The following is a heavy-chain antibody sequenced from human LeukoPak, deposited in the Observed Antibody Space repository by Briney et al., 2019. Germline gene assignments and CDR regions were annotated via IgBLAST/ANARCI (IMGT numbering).Heavy chain of an antibody. Sequence: PGGSLRLSCAASGFTFSSYGMHWVRQAPGKGLEWVAAIWYDGSIQYYADSVKGRFTISRDNSKNTLYLQMNSLRAEDTAVYYCAKYYDILTGYYPDYWGQGTLVTVSS. CDR3: AKYYDILTGYYPDY. D-gene: IGHD3-9*01. V-gene: IGHV3-30*02. J-gene: IGHJ4*02. CDR1: GFTFSSYG. CDR2: IWYDGSIQ.